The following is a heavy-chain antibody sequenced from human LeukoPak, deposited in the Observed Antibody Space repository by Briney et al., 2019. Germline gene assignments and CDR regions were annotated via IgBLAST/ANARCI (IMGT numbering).Heavy chain of an antibody. CDR3: ARGENNYGYYYFDY. CDR1: GFTFSSYS. CDR2: ISSSSSYI. D-gene: IGHD5-18*01. V-gene: IGHV3-21*01. J-gene: IGHJ4*02. Sequence: GGSLRLSCAASGFTFSSYSMNWVRQAPGKGLEWVSSISSSSSYIYYADSVKGRFTISRDNAKNSLYLQMNSLRAEDTAVYYCARGENNYGYYYFDYWGQGTLLTVSS.